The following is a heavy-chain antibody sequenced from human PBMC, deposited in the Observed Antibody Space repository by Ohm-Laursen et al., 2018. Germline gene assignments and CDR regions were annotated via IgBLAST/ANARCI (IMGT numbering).Heavy chain of an antibody. D-gene: IGHD6-19*01. CDR2: IYSGGST. Sequence: SLRLSCAASGFTFSSYSMNWVRQAPGKGLEWVSIIYSGGSTYYAGSVKGRFTISRDNSKNTLYLQMNSLRAEDTAVYYCAKFSSGEPLDYWGQGTLVTVSS. CDR3: AKFSSGEPLDY. CDR1: GFTFSSYS. V-gene: IGHV3-66*02. J-gene: IGHJ4*02.